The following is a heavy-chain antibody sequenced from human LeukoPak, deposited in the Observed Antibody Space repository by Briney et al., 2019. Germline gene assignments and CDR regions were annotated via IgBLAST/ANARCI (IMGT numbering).Heavy chain of an antibody. Sequence: GGSMRLSCAASGFTVSSNYMSWVRQAPGKGLEWVSVIYSGGSTYYADSVKGRFTISRDNSKNTLYLQMNSLRAEDTAVYYCARDSRYSSGWFFDYWGQGTLVTVSS. D-gene: IGHD6-19*01. J-gene: IGHJ4*02. CDR3: ARDSRYSSGWFFDY. V-gene: IGHV3-66*02. CDR1: GFTVSSNY. CDR2: IYSGGST.